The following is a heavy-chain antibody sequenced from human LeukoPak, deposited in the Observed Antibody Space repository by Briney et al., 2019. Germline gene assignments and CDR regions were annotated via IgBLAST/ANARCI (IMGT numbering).Heavy chain of an antibody. Sequence: GGSLRLSCAASGFTVSSNYMSWVRQAPGKGLEWVSHIRSSSETFYADSVKGRFTISRDNARNSLYLQMNNLRGEDTAIYYCARDAGNSGYGCDLWGQGTLVTVSS. D-gene: IGHD5-12*01. V-gene: IGHV3-69-1*01. CDR2: IRSSSET. J-gene: IGHJ5*02. CDR3: ARDAGNSGYGCDL. CDR1: GFTVSSNY.